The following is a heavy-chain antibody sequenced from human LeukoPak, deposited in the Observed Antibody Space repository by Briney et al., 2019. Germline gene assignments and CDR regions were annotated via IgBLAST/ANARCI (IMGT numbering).Heavy chain of an antibody. J-gene: IGHJ6*02. V-gene: IGHV3-23*01. CDR3: AKQKIGSRLHYYSGMDV. D-gene: IGHD1-26*01. CDR2: ISDSGDTT. Sequence: GGSLRLSCVASGFPFSNYAMTWVRQAPGEGLEWVSSISDSGDTTYYADSVKGRFTISRDNSKNTLYLQMNSLRAEDTAVYYCAKQKIGSRLHYYSGMDVWGQGTTVTVSS. CDR1: GFPFSNYA.